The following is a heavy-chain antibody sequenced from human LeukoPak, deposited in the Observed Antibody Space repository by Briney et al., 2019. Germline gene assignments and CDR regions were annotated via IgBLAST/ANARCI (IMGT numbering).Heavy chain of an antibody. Sequence: SETLSLTCTVSGGSISRSTDYWGWIRQSPERGLEWIGFVHYTGSTKYHSSLESRVTLSADTSRNQISLHLSSVAAADTAVYYCARAFYFVSGSYGLDVWGQGTTVTVSS. J-gene: IGHJ6*02. CDR1: GGSISRSTDY. D-gene: IGHD3-10*01. CDR3: ARAFYFVSGSYGLDV. V-gene: IGHV4-39*01. CDR2: VHYTGST.